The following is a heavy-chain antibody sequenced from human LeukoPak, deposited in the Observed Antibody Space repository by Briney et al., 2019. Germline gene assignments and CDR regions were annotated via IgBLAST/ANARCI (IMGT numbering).Heavy chain of an antibody. V-gene: IGHV3-7*01. J-gene: IGHJ6*02. CDR1: GFTFSSYW. Sequence: GGSLRLSCAASGFTFSSYWMSWVRQAPGKGLEWVANIKQDGSEKYYVDSVKGRFTISRDNAKNSLYLQMNSLRAEDTAVYYCARDRITGTTASYYYYGMDVWGQGTTVTASS. CDR2: IKQDGSEK. CDR3: ARDRITGTTASYYYYGMDV. D-gene: IGHD1-7*01.